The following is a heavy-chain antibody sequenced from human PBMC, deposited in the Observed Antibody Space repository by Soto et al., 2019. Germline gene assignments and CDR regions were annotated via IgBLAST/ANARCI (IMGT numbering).Heavy chain of an antibody. CDR2: VIPILGQA. J-gene: IGHJ4*02. V-gene: IGHV1-69*01. D-gene: IGHD1-26*01. CDR3: ARVGGVGAPPGTDF. Sequence: QLVQSGAEVKKPGSSVKISCKASGGTFRSYVISWLRQAPGQGLEWMGGVIPILGQAYYAPNLQGRVTITADGSTRTAYMELNRLTSADTAVYFCARVGGVGAPPGTDFWGQGTLVTVSS. CDR1: GGTFRSYV.